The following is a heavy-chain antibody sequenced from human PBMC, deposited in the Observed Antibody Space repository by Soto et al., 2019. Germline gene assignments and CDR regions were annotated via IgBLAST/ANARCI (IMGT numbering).Heavy chain of an antibody. J-gene: IGHJ4*02. V-gene: IGHV3-74*01. CDR1: GFTFSSYW. Sequence: GGSLRLSCAASGFTFSSYWMHWVCQAPGKGLVWVSRINSDGSSTSYADSVKGRFTISRDNAKNTLYLQMNSLRAEDTAVYYCAREWGSYVRSWPYRDYWGQGTLVTVSS. CDR3: AREWGSYVRSWPYRDY. D-gene: IGHD1-26*01. CDR2: INSDGSST.